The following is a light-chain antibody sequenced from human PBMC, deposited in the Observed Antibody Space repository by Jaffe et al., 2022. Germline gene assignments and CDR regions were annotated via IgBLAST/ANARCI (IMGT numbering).Light chain of an antibody. J-gene: IGLJ1*01. Sequence: QSALTQPHSVSGSPGQSVTISCTGTSSDVGDYYYVSWYQQKPGKAPKVMIYDVNKRPSGVPDRFSGSKSGNTASLTISGLQAEDEADYYCCSYELSYNYIFGTGTKVTVL. V-gene: IGLV2-11*01. CDR1: SSDVGDYYY. CDR3: CSYELSYNYI. CDR2: DVN.